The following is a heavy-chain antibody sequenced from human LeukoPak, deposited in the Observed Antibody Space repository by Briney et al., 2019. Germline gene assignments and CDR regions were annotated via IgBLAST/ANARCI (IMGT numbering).Heavy chain of an antibody. V-gene: IGHV1-46*01. Sequence: ASVKVSCKASGYTFTSYYVHWVRLAPGQGLEWMGIMNPSGGSTSYAQKFQGRVTMTRDTSTSTIYMELSILRYEDTAVYYCARGASSGWFSSGWDYWGQGTLVTVSS. D-gene: IGHD6-19*01. J-gene: IGHJ4*02. CDR2: MNPSGGST. CDR3: ARGASSGWFSSGWDY. CDR1: GYTFTSYY.